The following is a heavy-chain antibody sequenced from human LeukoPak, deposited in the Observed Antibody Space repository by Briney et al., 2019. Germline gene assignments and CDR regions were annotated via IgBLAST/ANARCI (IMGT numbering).Heavy chain of an antibody. CDR2: INKDGSEK. Sequence: GGSLRLSCAASGFTFSNYWMSWVRQAPGKGPEWVAHINKDGSEKYYVDSAKGRFTISRDNAKNSVYLQMDGLRVEDTAVYYCARDKVTYWGQGTLVTVSS. J-gene: IGHJ4*02. V-gene: IGHV3-7*01. CDR3: ARDKVTY. CDR1: GFTFSNYW.